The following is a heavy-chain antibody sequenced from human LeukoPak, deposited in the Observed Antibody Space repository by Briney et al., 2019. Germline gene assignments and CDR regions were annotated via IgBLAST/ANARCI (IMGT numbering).Heavy chain of an antibody. CDR2: INHSGST. V-gene: IGHV4-34*01. Sequence: SETLSLTCAVYGGSFSGYYWSWVRQPPGKGLEWVGEINHSGSTNYNPSFKRRVTISVHTPKNQFSLKLSSVTDADTAVYYCARMTRYVDWPYPVIGDYWGQGTLVTVSS. CDR1: GGSFSGYY. J-gene: IGHJ4*02. CDR3: ARMTRYVDWPYPVIGDY. D-gene: IGHD3-9*01.